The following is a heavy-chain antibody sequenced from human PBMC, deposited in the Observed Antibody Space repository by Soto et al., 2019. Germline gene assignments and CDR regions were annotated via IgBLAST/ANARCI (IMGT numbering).Heavy chain of an antibody. J-gene: IGHJ5*02. Sequence: PGGSLRLSCTASGFTFSSDSMNWVRQVPGKGLEWVSSISSSGVHIYYGDSVKGRFTISRDNTKNSLYLQMDNLRAEDTAVYYCAAESTLNWFDPWGQGTPVTVSS. CDR3: AAESTLNWFDP. CDR1: GFTFSSDS. V-gene: IGHV3-21*01. D-gene: IGHD2-2*01. CDR2: ISSSGVHI.